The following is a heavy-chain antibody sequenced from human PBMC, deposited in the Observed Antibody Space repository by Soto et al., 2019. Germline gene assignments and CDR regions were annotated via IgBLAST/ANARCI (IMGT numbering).Heavy chain of an antibody. D-gene: IGHD1-1*01. Sequence: SETLSLTCTVSGGSISSSSYYWGWIRQPPGKGLEWIGSIYYSGSTNYNPSLKSRVTISVDTSKNQFSLKLSSVTAADAAVYYCARVTRPLRERPNHFDYWGQGTLVTVSS. CDR3: ARVTRPLRERPNHFDY. CDR1: GGSISSSSYY. J-gene: IGHJ4*02. CDR2: IYYSGST. V-gene: IGHV4-39*07.